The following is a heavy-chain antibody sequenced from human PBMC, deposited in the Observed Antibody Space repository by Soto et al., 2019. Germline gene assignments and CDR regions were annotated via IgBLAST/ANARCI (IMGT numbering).Heavy chain of an antibody. V-gene: IGHV4-61*01. J-gene: IGHJ4*02. CDR1: GGSVSSGSYY. CDR3: AREGGSYYFDY. CDR2: IYYSGST. Sequence: SETLSLTCTVSGGSVSSGSYYWSCIRQPPGKGLGWIGYIYYSGSTNYNPSLKSRVTISVDTSKNQFSLKLSSVTAADTAVYYCAREGGSYYFDYWGQGTLVTVSS. D-gene: IGHD1-26*01.